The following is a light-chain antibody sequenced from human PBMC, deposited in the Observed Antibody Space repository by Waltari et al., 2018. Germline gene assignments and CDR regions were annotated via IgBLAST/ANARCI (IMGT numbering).Light chain of an antibody. CDR1: QSISRY. J-gene: IGKJ1*01. Sequence: EIVLTQSPGTLSLSPGERATLSCRASQSISRYLAWYQQAPGQAPRILIYAASSRATGIPDRFSGSGSGTDFSLTISRLEPEDFAVYYCQNHERLPAMFGQGTKVEIK. CDR2: AAS. CDR3: QNHERLPAM. V-gene: IGKV3-20*01.